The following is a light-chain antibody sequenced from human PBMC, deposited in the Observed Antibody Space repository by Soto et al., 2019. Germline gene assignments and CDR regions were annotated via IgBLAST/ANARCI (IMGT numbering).Light chain of an antibody. CDR1: RASIGSNT. CDR2: NNN. CDR3: AAWDDSLSGPV. Sequence: VLTQPPSASGTPGQRVTISCSGSRASIGSNTVTWYQHLPGAAPKLLVYNNNQRPSGVPDLFSGSKSDTSASLAISGLQFEDEAVYYCAAWDDSLSGPVFGGGTKVTVL. V-gene: IGLV1-44*01. J-gene: IGLJ3*02.